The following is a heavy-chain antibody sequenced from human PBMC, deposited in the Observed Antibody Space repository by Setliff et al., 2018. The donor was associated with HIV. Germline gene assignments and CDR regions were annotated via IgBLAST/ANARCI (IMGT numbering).Heavy chain of an antibody. CDR1: GGSISTYY. V-gene: IGHV4-4*09. CDR3: ARQERYCTSAGCYRYFNY. Sequence: PSETLSLTCTVSGGSISTYYWTWIRQPPGKGLEWIGYIYTSGGTSYNPSLKSRLTISLDTSKNQFSLKLSSVTAADTAVYYCARQERYCTSAGCYRYFNYWGQGTLVTVSS. J-gene: IGHJ4*02. D-gene: IGHD2-2*02. CDR2: IYTSGGT.